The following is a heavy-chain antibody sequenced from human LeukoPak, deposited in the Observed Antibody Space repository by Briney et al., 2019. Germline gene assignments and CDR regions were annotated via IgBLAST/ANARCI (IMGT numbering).Heavy chain of an antibody. CDR3: AKDRGYYDSSGYYLY. CDR1: GFTFSSYG. V-gene: IGHV3-30*02. J-gene: IGHJ4*02. CDR2: IRYDGSNK. D-gene: IGHD3-22*01. Sequence: GGSLILSCAASGFTFSSYGMHWVRQAPGKGLEWVAFIRYDGSNKYYADSVKGRFTISRDNSKNTLYLQMNSLRAEDTAVYYCAKDRGYYDSSGYYLYWGQGTLVTVSS.